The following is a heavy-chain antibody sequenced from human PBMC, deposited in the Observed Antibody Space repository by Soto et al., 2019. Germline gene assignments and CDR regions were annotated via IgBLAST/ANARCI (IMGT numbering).Heavy chain of an antibody. V-gene: IGHV1-3*01. D-gene: IGHD1-26*01. CDR3: ASSSGGYWQLDY. CDR1: GYTFTSYA. CDR2: INAGNGNT. Sequence: QVQLVQSGAEVKKPGASVKVSCKASGYTFTSYAMHWVRQAPGQRLEWMGWINAGNGNTKYSQKFQGRVTITRDTSASTASMELSSLRSEDTAVYYCASSSGGYWQLDYWGQGTLVTVSS. J-gene: IGHJ4*02.